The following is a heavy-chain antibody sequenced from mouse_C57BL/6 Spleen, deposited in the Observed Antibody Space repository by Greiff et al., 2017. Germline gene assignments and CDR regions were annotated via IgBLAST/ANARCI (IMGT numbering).Heavy chain of an antibody. CDR2: INPSNGGT. Sequence: QVQLQQPGTELVKPGASVKLSCKASGYTFTSYWMHWVKQRPGQGLEWIGNINPSNGGTIYNEKFKSKATLTVDKSSSAAYMQLSSLTSEDSAVRYCAKEVSSEAMDDWGQGTSVTVSS. V-gene: IGHV1-53*01. D-gene: IGHD3-2*02. CDR3: AKEVSSEAMDD. J-gene: IGHJ4*01. CDR1: GYTFTSYW.